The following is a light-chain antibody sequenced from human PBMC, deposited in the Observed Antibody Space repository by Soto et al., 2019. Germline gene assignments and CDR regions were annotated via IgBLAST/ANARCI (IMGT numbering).Light chain of an antibody. Sequence: DIQMTQSPSSLSASVGDRVTITCRASQSISTFLNWYQQKPGKSPILLISAASSLQSGVPSRFSGSASETDSILTISSLQPEDCETYYCQQSYSTPTFGQGTKVEIQ. CDR2: AAS. J-gene: IGKJ1*01. V-gene: IGKV1-39*01. CDR3: QQSYSTPT. CDR1: QSISTF.